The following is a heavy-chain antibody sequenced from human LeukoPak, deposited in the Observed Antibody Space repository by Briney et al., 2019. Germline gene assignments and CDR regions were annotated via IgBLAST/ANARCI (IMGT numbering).Heavy chain of an antibody. D-gene: IGHD3-10*01. CDR1: GFTFSSYA. V-gene: IGHV3-30-3*01. J-gene: IGHJ4*02. CDR3: ARGGSGSYYNLPHY. Sequence: PGGSLRLSCAASGFTFSSYAMHWVRQAPGKGLECVAVISYDGSNKYYADSVKGRFTTSRDNSKNTLYLQMNSLRAEDTAVYYCARGGSGSYYNLPHYWGQGTLVTVSS. CDR2: ISYDGSNK.